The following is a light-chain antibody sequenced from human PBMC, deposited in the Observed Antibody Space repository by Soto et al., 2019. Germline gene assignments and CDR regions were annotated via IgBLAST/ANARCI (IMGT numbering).Light chain of an antibody. CDR3: QQYADSPLT. CDR1: ESVSSK. V-gene: IGKV3-15*01. CDR2: DAS. J-gene: IGKJ4*01. Sequence: EIVMTQSPATLSVSPGERATLSFRASESVSSKLVWYQQKPGQAPRLLIHDASTRATGIPARFSGTGSETDFTLTISRLEPEDFAVYYCQQYADSPLTFGGGTKVDIK.